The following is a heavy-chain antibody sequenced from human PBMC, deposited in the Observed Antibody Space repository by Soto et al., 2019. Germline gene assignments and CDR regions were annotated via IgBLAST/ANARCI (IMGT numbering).Heavy chain of an antibody. CDR3: ARGDFTVPRPSGFDP. J-gene: IGHJ5*02. Sequence: PSETLSLTCTVSGGSISSGGYYWSWIRQPPGKGLEWIGYIYYSGSTYYNPSLKSRVTISVDTSKNQFSLKLSSVTAADTAVYYCARGDFTVPRPSGFDPWGQGTLVTVSS. CDR1: GGSISSGGYY. CDR2: IYYSGST. V-gene: IGHV4-31*03. D-gene: IGHD4-4*01.